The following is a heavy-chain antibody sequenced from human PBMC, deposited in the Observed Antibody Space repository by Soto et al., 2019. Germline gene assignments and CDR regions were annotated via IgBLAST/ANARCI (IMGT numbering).Heavy chain of an antibody. CDR3: ARELYDSSGFPLDY. CDR1: GFTFSSYA. V-gene: IGHV3-30-3*01. D-gene: IGHD3-22*01. Sequence: GGSLRLSCAASGFTFSSYAMHWVRQAPGKGLEWVAVISYDGSNKYYADSVKGRFTISRDSSKNTLYLQMNSLRAEDTAVYYCARELYDSSGFPLDYWGQGTLVTV. CDR2: ISYDGSNK. J-gene: IGHJ4*02.